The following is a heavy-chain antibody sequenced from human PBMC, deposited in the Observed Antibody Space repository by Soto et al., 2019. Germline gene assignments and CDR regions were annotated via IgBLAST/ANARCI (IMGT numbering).Heavy chain of an antibody. J-gene: IGHJ6*02. Sequence: LSLTCTVSGGSISTKDFLWSWIRQSPGKGLEWIGYIYYSGGTYYNPSLKSRVSFSVDTSKNQFSLKLTSVTVADTALYYCARAAIACGSGSCYNHYYYALDVWGRGTTVTVSS. CDR2: IYYSGGT. D-gene: IGHD2-2*02. CDR3: ARAAIACGSGSCYNHYYYALDV. V-gene: IGHV4-30-4*01. CDR1: GGSISTKDFL.